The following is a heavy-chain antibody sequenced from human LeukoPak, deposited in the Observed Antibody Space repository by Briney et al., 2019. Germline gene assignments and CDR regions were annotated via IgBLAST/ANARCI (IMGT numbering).Heavy chain of an antibody. CDR2: INSDGSST. J-gene: IGHJ4*02. CDR3: AKAEGSMVRGVFPPYFDY. Sequence: GESLRLSCVVSGFTFSSSWMHWVRQAPGKGLVWVSRINSDGSSTNYADSVKGRFTISRDNAKNSLYLQMNSLRAEDMALYYCAKAEGSMVRGVFPPYFDYWGQGTLVTVSS. CDR1: GFTFSSSW. V-gene: IGHV3-74*01. D-gene: IGHD3-10*01.